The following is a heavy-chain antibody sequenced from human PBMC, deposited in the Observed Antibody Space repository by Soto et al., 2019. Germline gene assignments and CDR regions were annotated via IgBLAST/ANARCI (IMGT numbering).Heavy chain of an antibody. CDR2: IIVIFGTA. Sequence: SVKVSCKASGGTFSNFAISWVRQAPGQGLEWIGTIIVIFGTANYAQKLQGRVTITADESTSTAYMELSSLRSEDTAVYYCARDPSGTLGGYYFDYWGQGTLVTVSS. D-gene: IGHD1-26*01. V-gene: IGHV1-69*13. CDR1: GGTFSNFA. CDR3: ARDPSGTLGGYYFDY. J-gene: IGHJ4*02.